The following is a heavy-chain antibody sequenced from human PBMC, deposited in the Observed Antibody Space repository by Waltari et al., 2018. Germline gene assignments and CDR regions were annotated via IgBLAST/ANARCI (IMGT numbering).Heavy chain of an antibody. CDR2: IYYSGST. Sequence: QVQLQESGPGLVKPSETLSLTCTVPGGSISSYYWSWIRQPPGKGLEWIGYIYYSGSTNYNPSLKSRVTISVDTSKNQFSLKLSSVTAADTAVYYCARGGLLVGVDYWGQGTLVTVSS. CDR1: GGSISSYY. V-gene: IGHV4-59*01. D-gene: IGHD3-10*01. CDR3: ARGGLLVGVDY. J-gene: IGHJ4*02.